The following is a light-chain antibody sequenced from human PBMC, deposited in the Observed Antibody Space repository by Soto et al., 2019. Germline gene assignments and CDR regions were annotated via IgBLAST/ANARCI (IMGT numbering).Light chain of an antibody. CDR1: SSDVGGYDF. CDR3: QVWDSTSDHYV. CDR2: DVN. Sequence: QSALTQPRSVSGSPGQSVAFSCTGTSSDVGGYDFVSWYQQHPGKVPKLMLYDVNKRPSGVPDRFSGSKSGNTASLTISGLQAEDEADYFCQVWDSTSDHYVFGAGTKVTVL. J-gene: IGLJ1*01. V-gene: IGLV2-11*01.